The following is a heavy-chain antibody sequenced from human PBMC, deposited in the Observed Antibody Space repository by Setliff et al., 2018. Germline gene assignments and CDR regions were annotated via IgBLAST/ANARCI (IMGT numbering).Heavy chain of an antibody. Sequence: LRLSCAASGFTFSSYAMSWVRQAPGKGLEWVSAISGSGGSTYYADSVKGRFTISRDNSKNTLYLQMNSLRAEDTAVYYCAKDPQIRFLEWLSRVYFDYWGQGTLVTVSS. D-gene: IGHD3-3*01. CDR2: ISGSGGST. CDR1: GFTFSSYA. CDR3: AKDPQIRFLEWLSRVYFDY. V-gene: IGHV3-23*01. J-gene: IGHJ4*02.